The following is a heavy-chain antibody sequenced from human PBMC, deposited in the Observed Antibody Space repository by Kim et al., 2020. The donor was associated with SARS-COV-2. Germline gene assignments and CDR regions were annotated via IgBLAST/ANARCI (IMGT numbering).Heavy chain of an antibody. CDR2: IWYDGSNK. CDR3: AKEGRDSSGREDQGYYYYGMDV. V-gene: IGHV3-33*06. CDR1: GFTFSSYA. J-gene: IGHJ6*02. D-gene: IGHD3-22*01. Sequence: GGSLRLSCAASGFTFSSYAMHWVRQAPGKGLEWVAVIWYDGSNKYYADSVKGRFTISRDNSKNTLYLQMNSLRAEDTAVYYCAKEGRDSSGREDQGYYYYGMDVWGQGTTVTVSS.